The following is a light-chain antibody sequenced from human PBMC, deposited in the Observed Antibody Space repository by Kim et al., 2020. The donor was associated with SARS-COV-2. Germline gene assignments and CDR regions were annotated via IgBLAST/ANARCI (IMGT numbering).Light chain of an antibody. Sequence: QPVLTQPPSASGTPGQRVTISCSGSNSNIGRHTVNWYQQLPGTAPKLVIHSNNQRPSGVPDRFSGSKSGTSASLAISGLQSEDEADYYCSTWDNSLNGWVFGGGTQLTVL. CDR2: SNN. J-gene: IGLJ3*02. CDR1: NSNIGRHT. V-gene: IGLV1-44*01. CDR3: STWDNSLNGWV.